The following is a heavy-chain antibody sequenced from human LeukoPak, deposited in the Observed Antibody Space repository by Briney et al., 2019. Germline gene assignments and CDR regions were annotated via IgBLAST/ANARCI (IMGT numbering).Heavy chain of an antibody. CDR2: IYSDNT. CDR3: ARRAGAYSHPYDY. V-gene: IGHV3-53*01. Sequence: GGSLRLSCTVSGFTVSSNSMIWVRPAPGKGLEWVSFIYSDNTHYSYSVKGRFTISRDNSKNTLYLQMNSLRAEDTAVYYCARRAGAYSHPYDYWGQGTLVTVSS. J-gene: IGHJ4*02. CDR1: GFTVSSNS. D-gene: IGHD4/OR15-4a*01.